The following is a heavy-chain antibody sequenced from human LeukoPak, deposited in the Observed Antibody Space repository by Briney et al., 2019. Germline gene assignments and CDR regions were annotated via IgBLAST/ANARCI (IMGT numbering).Heavy chain of an antibody. D-gene: IGHD6-13*01. CDR2: ISSSSSYI. CDR1: GFTFSSYS. V-gene: IGHV3-21*04. CDR3: AKSIAAAAPDY. Sequence: GGSLRLSCAASGFTFSSYSMNWVRQAPGKGLEWVSSISSSSSYIYYADSVKGRFTISRDNAKNSLYLQMNSLRAEDTALYYCAKSIAAAAPDYWGQGTLVTVSS. J-gene: IGHJ4*02.